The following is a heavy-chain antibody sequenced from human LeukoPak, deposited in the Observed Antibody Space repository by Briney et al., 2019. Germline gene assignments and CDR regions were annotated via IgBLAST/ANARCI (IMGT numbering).Heavy chain of an antibody. Sequence: SETLSLTCTVSGGSISSSYSFWGWVRQPPGKGLEWIGYIYHSGSTYYNPSLKSRVTISVDRSKNQFSLKLSSVTAADTAVYYCAGGYGSGSYSFDYWGQGTLVTVSS. V-gene: IGHV4-30-2*01. J-gene: IGHJ4*02. CDR1: GGSISSSYSF. CDR3: AGGYGSGSYSFDY. D-gene: IGHD3-10*01. CDR2: IYHSGST.